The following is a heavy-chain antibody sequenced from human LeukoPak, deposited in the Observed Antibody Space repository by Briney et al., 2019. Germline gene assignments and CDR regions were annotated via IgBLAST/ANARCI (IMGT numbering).Heavy chain of an antibody. D-gene: IGHD3-10*01. J-gene: IGHJ4*02. V-gene: IGHV1-8*01. CDR2: MNPNSGNT. Sequence: VASVKVSCKASGYPFTSYDINWVRQATGQGLEWMGWMNPNSGNTGYAQKFQGRVTMTRNTSISTAYMELSSLRSEDTAVYYCARASDLKSGSYGDYWGQGTLVTVSS. CDR3: ARASDLKSGSYGDY. CDR1: GYPFTSYD.